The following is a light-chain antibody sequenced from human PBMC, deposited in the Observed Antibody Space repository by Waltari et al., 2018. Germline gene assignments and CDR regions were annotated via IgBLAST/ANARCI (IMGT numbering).Light chain of an antibody. CDR2: AAS. CDR1: QGISSY. CDR3: QQLNSYPPT. Sequence: DIQLTQSPSFLSASVGDRVTITCRASQGISSYLAWYQQKQGKAPKLLIYAASTLQSGVPSRFSGSGSGTEFTLTISSLQPEDFATYYCQQLNSYPPTFGQGTRLEIK. V-gene: IGKV1-9*01. J-gene: IGKJ5*01.